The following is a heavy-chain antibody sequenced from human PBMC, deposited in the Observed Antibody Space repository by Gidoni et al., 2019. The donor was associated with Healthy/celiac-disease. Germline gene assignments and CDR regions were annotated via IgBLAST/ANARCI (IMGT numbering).Heavy chain of an antibody. J-gene: IGHJ4*02. CDR1: GGSFSGYY. Sequence: QVQLQQWGAGPLKPSENLSLTCAVYGGSFSGYYWSWIRQPPGKGLEWIGEINHSGRTNYNPSLKSRVTISVDTSKNQFSLKLSSVTAADTAVYYCARGDGSGSYYVDYWGQGTLVTVSS. CDR3: ARGDGSGSYYVDY. CDR2: INHSGRT. V-gene: IGHV4-34*01. D-gene: IGHD3-10*01.